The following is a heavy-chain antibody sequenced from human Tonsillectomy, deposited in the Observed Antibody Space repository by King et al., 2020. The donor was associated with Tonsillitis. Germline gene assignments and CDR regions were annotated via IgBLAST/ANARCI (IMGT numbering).Heavy chain of an antibody. CDR2: INSDGSST. Sequence: VQLVESGGGLVQPGGSLRLSCAASGFTFSSYWMHWVRQAPGKGLVWVSRINSDGSSTSYADSVKGRFTISRDNAKNTLYLQMNSLRAEDTAVYYCASLPMVRGVIISDNWGQGTLGTVSS. D-gene: IGHD3-10*01. J-gene: IGHJ4*02. CDR1: GFTFSSYW. V-gene: IGHV3-74*01. CDR3: ASLPMVRGVIISDN.